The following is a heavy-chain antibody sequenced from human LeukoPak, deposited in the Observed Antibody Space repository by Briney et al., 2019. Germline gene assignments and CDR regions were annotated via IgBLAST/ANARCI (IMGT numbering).Heavy chain of an antibody. CDR3: ARESRYSGYAN. V-gene: IGHV3-48*04. CDR1: GFTFSSYS. CDR2: ISSSSSTI. D-gene: IGHD5-12*01. Sequence: GGSLRLSCAASGFTFSSYSMNWVRQAPGKGLEWVSYISSSSSTIYYADSVKGRFTISRDNVKNSLYLQMNSLRAEDTAVYYCARESRYSGYANWGQGTLVTVSS. J-gene: IGHJ4*02.